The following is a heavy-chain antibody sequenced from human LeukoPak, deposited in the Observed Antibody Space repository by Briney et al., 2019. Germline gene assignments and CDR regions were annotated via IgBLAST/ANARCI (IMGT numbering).Heavy chain of an antibody. Sequence: GGSLRLSCAASGFTFSSYGMHWVRQAPGKGLEWVAVISYDGSNKYYADSVKGRFTISRDNSKNTLYLQMNSLRAEDTAVYYCASRPPGSDSGFLDYWGQGTLVTVSS. CDR2: ISYDGSNK. CDR3: ASRPPGSDSGFLDY. V-gene: IGHV3-30*03. J-gene: IGHJ4*02. D-gene: IGHD3-10*01. CDR1: GFTFSSYG.